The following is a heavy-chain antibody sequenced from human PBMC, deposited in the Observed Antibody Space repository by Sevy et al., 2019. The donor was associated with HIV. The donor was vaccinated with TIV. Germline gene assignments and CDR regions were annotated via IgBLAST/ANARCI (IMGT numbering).Heavy chain of an antibody. V-gene: IGHV1-24*01. CDR3: ATGTYCGGDCYSNYYFDY. CDR2: FDPEDGET. J-gene: IGHJ4*02. Sequence: ASVKVSCKVSGYTLTELSMHWVRQAPGKGLEWMGGFDPEDGETIYAQKFQGRVTMTEDTSTDTAYMGLSSLRSEDTAVYYCATGTYCGGDCYSNYYFDYWGQGTLVTVSS. D-gene: IGHD2-21*02. CDR1: GYTLTELS.